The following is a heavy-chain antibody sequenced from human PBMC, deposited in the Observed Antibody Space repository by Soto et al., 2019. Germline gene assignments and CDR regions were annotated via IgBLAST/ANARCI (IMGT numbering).Heavy chain of an antibody. Sequence: ASVKVSCKASGGTFSSYAISWVRQAPGQGLEWMGGIIPIFGTANYAQKFQGRVTITADESTSTAYMGLSSLRSEDTAVYYCARFMYSGSYYNYWGQGTLVTVS. D-gene: IGHD1-26*01. J-gene: IGHJ4*02. CDR3: ARFMYSGSYYNY. CDR2: IIPIFGTA. CDR1: GGTFSSYA. V-gene: IGHV1-69*13.